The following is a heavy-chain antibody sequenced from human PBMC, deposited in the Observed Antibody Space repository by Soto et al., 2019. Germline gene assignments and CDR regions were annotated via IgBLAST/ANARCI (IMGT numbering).Heavy chain of an antibody. D-gene: IGHD6-19*01. Sequence: ASVKVSCRASGYTFTSYAMHWVRQAPGQRLEWMGWINAGNGNTKYSQKFQGRVTITRDTSASTAYMELSSLRSEDTAVYYCASYSSGWYGGWFDPWGQGTLVTVSS. CDR2: INAGNGNT. J-gene: IGHJ5*02. V-gene: IGHV1-3*01. CDR1: GYTFTSYA. CDR3: ASYSSGWYGGWFDP.